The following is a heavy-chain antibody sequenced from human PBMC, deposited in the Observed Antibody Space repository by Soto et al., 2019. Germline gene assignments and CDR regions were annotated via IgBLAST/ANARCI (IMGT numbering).Heavy chain of an antibody. Sequence: PSETLSLTCTVSGGSISSYYWSWIRQPPGKGLEWIGYIYYSGSTNYNPSLKSRVTISVDTSKNQFSLKLSSVTAADTAVYSCARARVDYFDYRGQGTLFTVSS. J-gene: IGHJ4*02. CDR2: IYYSGST. D-gene: IGHD5-12*01. CDR3: ARARVDYFDY. CDR1: GGSISSYY. V-gene: IGHV4-59*01.